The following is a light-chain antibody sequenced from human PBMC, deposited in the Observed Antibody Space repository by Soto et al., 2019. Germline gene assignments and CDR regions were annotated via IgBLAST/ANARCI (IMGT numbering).Light chain of an antibody. Sequence: QSVLTQPASVSGSPGQSITISCTGTRSDVGSYNSIAWYQQHPGKAPGVVIFEVTKRPSGISDRFSGSKSGYTASLTISGLQAEDEADYFCFSYAGNSIWLFGGGTKVTVL. CDR2: EVT. CDR1: RSDVGSYNS. CDR3: FSYAGNSIWL. V-gene: IGLV2-23*02. J-gene: IGLJ2*01.